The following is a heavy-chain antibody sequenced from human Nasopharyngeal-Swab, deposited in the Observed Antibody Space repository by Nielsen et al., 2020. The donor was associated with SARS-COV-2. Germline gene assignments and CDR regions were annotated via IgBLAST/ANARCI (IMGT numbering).Heavy chain of an antibody. CDR1: GGSIGSTSYY. D-gene: IGHD3-22*01. CDR3: AKSRIDMIVVALFDY. J-gene: IGHJ4*02. V-gene: IGHV4-39*01. Sequence: SETLSLTCTVSGGSIGSTSYYWGWIRQPPGKGLQWLGIIYYRGSTYYNPALKSRVTISVDTSKNQFFLKLNSVTAADTAVYYCAKSRIDMIVVALFDYWGQGTLVTVSS. CDR2: IYYRGST.